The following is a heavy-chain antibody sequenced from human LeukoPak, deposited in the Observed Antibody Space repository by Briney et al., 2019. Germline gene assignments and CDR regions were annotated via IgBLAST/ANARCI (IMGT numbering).Heavy chain of an antibody. D-gene: IGHD2-21*02. CDR3: ATGAPGDPDYC. V-gene: IGHV1-69*05. CDR2: IIPIFGTA. Sequence: GASVKVSCKASGGTFSSYSISWVRQAPRQGLEWMGGIIPIFGTANYAQKFQGRVTITTDESTSTAYMELSSLRSEDTAVYYCATGAPGDPDYCWGQGTLVTVSS. J-gene: IGHJ4*02. CDR1: GGTFSSYS.